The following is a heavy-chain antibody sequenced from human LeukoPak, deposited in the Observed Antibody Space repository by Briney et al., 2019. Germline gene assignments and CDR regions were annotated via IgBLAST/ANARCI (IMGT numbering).Heavy chain of an antibody. CDR2: ISTFGGPT. J-gene: IGHJ5*02. D-gene: IGHD3-10*02. Sequence: GGSLRLSCAASGFTFSNYAMYWVRQAPGKGLECVSGISTFGGPTYYADSVKGRFSISRDNSKNTLYLQMSSLRAEDTAVYYCVKDPMSWGQGTLVTVSS. CDR1: GFTFSNYA. CDR3: VKDPMS. V-gene: IGHV3-64D*06.